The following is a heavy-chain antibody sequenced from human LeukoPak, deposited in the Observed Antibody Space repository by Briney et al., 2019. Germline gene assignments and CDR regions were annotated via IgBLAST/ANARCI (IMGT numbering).Heavy chain of an antibody. Sequence: GGSLRLSCAASGFTFSNYAMSWVRQAPGKGLVWVSAISGSGGSTYYADSVKGRFSISRDNCKNTLYLQMNILRSEHTSVKYCAKVGGQLWFPGAYYYMDVWGKETTVTISS. J-gene: IGHJ6*03. CDR2: ISGSGGST. V-gene: IGHV3-23*01. D-gene: IGHD5-18*01. CDR3: AKVGGQLWFPGAYYYMDV. CDR1: GFTFSNYA.